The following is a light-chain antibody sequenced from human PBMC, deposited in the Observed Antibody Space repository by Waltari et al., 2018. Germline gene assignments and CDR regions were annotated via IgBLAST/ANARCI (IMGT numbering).Light chain of an antibody. Sequence: QFALPQPASVSGSPAQSLPIPCTGTSRDVGTSNLASSYQYHSGKGPKVMLYEGSKRPSGVSNRFSGSESGNTASLTISGLHAEDEADYYCCSYSGGTTSVLFGGGTKLTVL. CDR1: SRDVGTSNL. CDR3: CSYSGGTTSVL. J-gene: IGLJ2*01. V-gene: IGLV2-23*01. CDR2: EGS.